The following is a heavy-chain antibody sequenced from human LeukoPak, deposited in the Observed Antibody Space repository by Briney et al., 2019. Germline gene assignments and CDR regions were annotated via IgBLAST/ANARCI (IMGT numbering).Heavy chain of an antibody. V-gene: IGHV3-21*01. Sequence: GGSLRLSCAASGFTFSSYSMNWVRQAPGKGLEWVSSISSSSSYIYYADSVKGRFTISRDNAKNSLYLQMNSLRAEDTAVYYCARDLKYSIQYCSSTSCPNWFDPWGQGTLVTVSS. J-gene: IGHJ5*02. CDR1: GFTFSSYS. CDR3: ARDLKYSIQYCSSTSCPNWFDP. D-gene: IGHD2-2*01. CDR2: ISSSSSYI.